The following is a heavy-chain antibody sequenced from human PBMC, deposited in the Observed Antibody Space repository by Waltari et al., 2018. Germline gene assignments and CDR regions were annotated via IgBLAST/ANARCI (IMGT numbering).Heavy chain of an antibody. CDR3: ARGGAARPDY. CDR2: ISASSSSM. V-gene: IGHV3-48*04. J-gene: IGHJ4*02. D-gene: IGHD6-6*01. CDR1: GFTFRNYG. Sequence: EVQLVGSGGDLVQPGGSLRLSCAASGFTFRNYGMNWVRQAPGKGLQCVSYISASSSSMTYADSVKGRFTISRDNAKNSLYLQMNSLRAEDTAVYYCARGGAARPDYWGQGTLVTVSS.